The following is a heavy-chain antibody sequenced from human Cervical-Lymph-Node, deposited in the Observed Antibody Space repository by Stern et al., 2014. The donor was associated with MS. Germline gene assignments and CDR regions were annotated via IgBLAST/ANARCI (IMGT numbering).Heavy chain of an antibody. D-gene: IGHD3-10*01. Sequence: QVQLVQSGAEVKKPGASVKVSCKTSGYTFSSYGITWVRQAPGQGPEWMGWISGRNGNTNFAERFQGRLTMTTDTSTRTAYMELRSLRYDDTAVYFCARDPGGYFYGMDVWGQGTTVTVSS. V-gene: IGHV1-18*01. CDR1: GYTFSSYG. CDR2: ISGRNGNT. CDR3: ARDPGGYFYGMDV. J-gene: IGHJ6*02.